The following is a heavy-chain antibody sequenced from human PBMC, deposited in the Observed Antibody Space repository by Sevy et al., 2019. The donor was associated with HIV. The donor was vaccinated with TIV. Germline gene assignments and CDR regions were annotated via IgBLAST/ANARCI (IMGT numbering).Heavy chain of an antibody. J-gene: IGHJ4*02. D-gene: IGHD6-13*01. CDR1: EFAFNIHN. CDR3: ARTFSFSWYDY. CDR2: ISTSSNDI. Sequence: GGSLRLSCVASEFAFNIHNMSWVRQAPGKGLEWVSSISTSSNDIYYADSVEGRFTISRDNAKNSLYLQMNSLRAEDTAVYYCARTFSFSWYDYWGQGTLVTVSS. V-gene: IGHV3-21*01.